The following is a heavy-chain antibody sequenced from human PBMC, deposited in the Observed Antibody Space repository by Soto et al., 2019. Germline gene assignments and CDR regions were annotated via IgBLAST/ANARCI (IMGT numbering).Heavy chain of an antibody. D-gene: IGHD1-26*01. CDR3: ARHSVTYYDFDY. CDR2: INHSGST. V-gene: IGHV4-34*01. CDR1: GGSFSGYY. J-gene: IGHJ4*02. Sequence: ASETLSLTCAVYGGSFSGYYWSWIRQPPGKGLEWIGEINHSGSTNYNPSLKSRVTISVDTSNNQFSLTLTSVTAADMAVYYCARHSVTYYDFDYWGQGTLVTVSS.